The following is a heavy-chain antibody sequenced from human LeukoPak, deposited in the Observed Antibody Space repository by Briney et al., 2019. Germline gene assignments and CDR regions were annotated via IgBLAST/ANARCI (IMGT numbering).Heavy chain of an antibody. J-gene: IGHJ4*02. D-gene: IGHD5-12*01. Sequence: GGSLRLSCAASGFTFSSYSMNWVRQAPGKGLEWVSSISSSSSYIYYADSVKGRFTISRDNAKNSLYLQMNSLRAEDTAVYYXXXXXRGYEYPFDYWGQGTLVTVSS. CDR3: XXXXRGYEYPFDY. CDR2: ISSSSSYI. CDR1: GFTFSSYS. V-gene: IGHV3-21*01.